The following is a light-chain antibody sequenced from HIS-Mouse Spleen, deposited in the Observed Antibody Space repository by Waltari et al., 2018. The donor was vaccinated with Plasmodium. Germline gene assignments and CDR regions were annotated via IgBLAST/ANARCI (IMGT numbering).Light chain of an antibody. Sequence: SYELTQPLSVSVALGQTARNTCGGNNIGSKNVHWYQQKPGQAPVLVIYRDSNRPSGIPERFSGSNSGNTATLTISRAQAGDEADYYCQVWDSSTVFGGGTKLTVL. CDR2: RDS. J-gene: IGLJ3*02. CDR3: QVWDSSTV. CDR1: NIGSKN. V-gene: IGLV3-9*01.